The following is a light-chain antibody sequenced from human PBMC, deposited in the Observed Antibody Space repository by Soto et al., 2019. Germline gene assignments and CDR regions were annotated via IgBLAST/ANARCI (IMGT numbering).Light chain of an antibody. CDR3: QQYDRWYT. V-gene: IGKV1-5*03. CDR1: QSISRW. Sequence: DIQMTQSPSTLSASVGDRVTITCRASQSISRWLVWFQQKPGKAPKLLIYKASTLESGVPSRFSGSGSGTEFTLTISSLQPDDFATYYCQQYDRWYTFGQGTKLEIK. J-gene: IGKJ2*01. CDR2: KAS.